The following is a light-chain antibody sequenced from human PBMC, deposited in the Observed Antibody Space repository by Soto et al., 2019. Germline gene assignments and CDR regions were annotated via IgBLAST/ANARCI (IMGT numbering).Light chain of an antibody. V-gene: IGKV1-39*01. CDR2: AAS. Sequence: DIQMTQSPSSLSASVGDRVTITCRASQSISSYLNWYQQKPGKAPKLLIYAASSLQSGVPSRFSGSGSGTDFTLTISSLQPEDFATYYCQQSYSTPPEYTFGQGTKLVIK. CDR3: QQSYSTPPEYT. J-gene: IGKJ2*01. CDR1: QSISSY.